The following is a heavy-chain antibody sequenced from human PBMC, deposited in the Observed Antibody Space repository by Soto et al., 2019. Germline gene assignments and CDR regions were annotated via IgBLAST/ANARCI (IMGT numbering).Heavy chain of an antibody. D-gene: IGHD5-12*01. J-gene: IGHJ6*03. CDR3: ARVTPWGGYDNYYMDV. Sequence: PGGSLRLSCAASGFTFSDYYMSWIRQAPGKGLEWVSYISSSGSTIYYADSVKGRFTISRDNAKNSLYLQMNSLRAEDTAVYYCARVTPWGGYDNYYMDVWGKGTTVTVSS. CDR2: ISSSGSTI. V-gene: IGHV3-11*01. CDR1: GFTFSDYY.